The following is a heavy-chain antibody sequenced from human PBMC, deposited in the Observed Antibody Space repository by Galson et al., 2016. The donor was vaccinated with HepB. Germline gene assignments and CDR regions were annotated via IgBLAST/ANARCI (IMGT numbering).Heavy chain of an antibody. D-gene: IGHD3-10*01. CDR1: GFIFSSYD. Sequence: SLRLSCAASGFIFSSYDMTWVRQAPGKGLEWVSSITGSATATDYADSGRGRFSISRDNSKQTLYLARNSLTAEDTAVYYCAVRVIIYKWFDPWGQGARVTVS. CDR2: ITGSATAT. J-gene: IGHJ5*02. CDR3: AVRVIIYKWFDP. V-gene: IGHV3-23*01.